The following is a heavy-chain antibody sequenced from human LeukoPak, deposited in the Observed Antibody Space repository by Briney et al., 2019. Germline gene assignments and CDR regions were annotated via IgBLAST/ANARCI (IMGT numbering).Heavy chain of an antibody. J-gene: IGHJ4*02. V-gene: IGHV1-46*01. D-gene: IGHD5-12*01. CDR2: INPSGGST. CDR1: GYTFTNYY. CDR3: AREGEIGYDLFGY. Sequence: ASVKVSCKASGYTFTNYYMNWVRQAPGQGLEWMGIINPSGGSTSYAQKFQGRVTVTRDTSTSTVYMELSSLRSEDTAMYYCAREGEIGYDLFGYWGQGTLVTVSS.